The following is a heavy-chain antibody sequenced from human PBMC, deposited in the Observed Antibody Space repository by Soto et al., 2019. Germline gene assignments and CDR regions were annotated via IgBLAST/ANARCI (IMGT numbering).Heavy chain of an antibody. CDR1: GGSISSVNYY. CDR3: TRGPSGDKVDY. Sequence: QVQLQESGPGLVKPSQTLSLTCTVSGGSISSVNYYWSWIRQPSDKGLEWIGHIYHGGSTYSNPSLKSRLTISVDTSKNQFSLQLSSVSAADTAVYYCTRGPSGDKVDYWGQGTLVTVSS. CDR2: IYHGGST. D-gene: IGHD7-27*01. V-gene: IGHV4-30-4*01. J-gene: IGHJ4*02.